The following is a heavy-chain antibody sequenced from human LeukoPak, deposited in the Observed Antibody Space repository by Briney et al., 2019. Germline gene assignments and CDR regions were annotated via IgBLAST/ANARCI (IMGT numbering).Heavy chain of an antibody. D-gene: IGHD4-23*01. J-gene: IGHJ4*02. Sequence: SVMVSFKASGGTFSSYAISWVRQAPGQGLEWMGRIIPIFGTANYAQKFQGRVTITTDESTSTAYMELSSLRSEDTAVYYCARDDGGNSVSDYWGQGTLVTVSS. V-gene: IGHV1-69*05. CDR3: ARDDGGNSVSDY. CDR2: IIPIFGTA. CDR1: GGTFSSYA.